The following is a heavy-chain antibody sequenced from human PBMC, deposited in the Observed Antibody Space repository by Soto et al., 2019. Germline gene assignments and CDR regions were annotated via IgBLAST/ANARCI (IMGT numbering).Heavy chain of an antibody. CDR2: ISGIGHST. D-gene: IGHD5-12*01. CDR3: AKRIMATIGHFDS. J-gene: IGHJ4*02. CDR1: GFTFSSYA. Sequence: GGSLRLSCAASGFTFSSYAMSWVRQAPGKGLEWVSSISGIGHSTYYADSVKGRFTISRDNSKNTLFLQMSSLRAEDTAVYYCAKRIMATIGHFDSWGRGNLVTVS. V-gene: IGHV3-23*01.